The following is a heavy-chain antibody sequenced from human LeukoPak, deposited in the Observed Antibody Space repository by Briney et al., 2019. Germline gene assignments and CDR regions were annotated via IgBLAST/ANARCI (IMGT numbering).Heavy chain of an antibody. V-gene: IGHV4-38-2*02. CDR3: ARNPEWLPFDY. D-gene: IGHD3-3*01. Sequence: SETLSLTCTVSGYSISSGYYWGWIRRPPGKGLEWIGSIYHSGSTYYNPSLKSRVTISVDTSKNQFSLKLSSVTAADTAVYYCARNPEWLPFDYWGQGTLVTVSS. J-gene: IGHJ4*02. CDR2: IYHSGST. CDR1: GYSISSGYY.